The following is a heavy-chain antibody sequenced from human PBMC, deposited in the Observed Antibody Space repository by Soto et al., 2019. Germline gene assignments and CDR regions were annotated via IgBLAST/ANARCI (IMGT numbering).Heavy chain of an antibody. Sequence: QVQLVQSGAEVKKPGASVKVSCKASGYTFTSYYMHWVRQAPGQGLEWMGIINPSGGSTSYAQKFQGSVTMTRDTSTSTVYMELSSLRSEDTAVYYCARDAGGYCSGGSCYSGSDYYYYGMDVWGQGTTVTVSS. CDR1: GYTFTSYY. D-gene: IGHD2-15*01. CDR2: INPSGGST. CDR3: ARDAGGYCSGGSCYSGSDYYYYGMDV. V-gene: IGHV1-46*01. J-gene: IGHJ6*02.